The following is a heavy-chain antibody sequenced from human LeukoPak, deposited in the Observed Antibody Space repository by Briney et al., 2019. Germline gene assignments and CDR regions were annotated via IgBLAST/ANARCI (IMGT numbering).Heavy chain of an antibody. V-gene: IGHV3-66*02. CDR3: ARELRGYCSTTRCPFGY. Sequence: GGSLRLSCAASGFPVSNNYMSWVRQAPGKGLEWVSVIFSVDKTGSAYYADSVKGRFSISRDHSKNTLYLQMNSLRAEDTAVYYCARELRGYCSTTRCPFGYWGQGTLVTVSS. CDR2: IFSVDKTGSA. J-gene: IGHJ4*02. CDR1: GFPVSNNY. D-gene: IGHD2-2*01.